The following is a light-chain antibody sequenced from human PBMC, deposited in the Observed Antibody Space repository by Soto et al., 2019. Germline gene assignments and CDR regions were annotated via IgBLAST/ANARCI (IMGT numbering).Light chain of an antibody. V-gene: IGLV1-40*01. J-gene: IGLJ1*01. Sequence: QSVLTQPPSVSGAPGQRVTISCTGSSSNIGAGYDVHWYQPLPGTSPKLLIYGNSNRPSGVPDRFSGSKSGTSASLAITGLQAEDQADYYCQSYYSRLSVYVFGTGTKLTVL. CDR3: QSYYSRLSVYV. CDR2: GNS. CDR1: SSNIGAGYD.